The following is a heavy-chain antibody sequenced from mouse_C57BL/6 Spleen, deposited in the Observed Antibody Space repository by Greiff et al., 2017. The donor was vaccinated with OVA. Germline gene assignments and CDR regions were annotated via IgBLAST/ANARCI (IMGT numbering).Heavy chain of an antibody. Sequence: QVQLQQSGAELVKPGASVKLSCKASGYTLTEYTIHWVKQRSGQGLEWIGWFYPGSGSIKYNEKFKDKATLTADKSSSTVYMELSRLTSEDSAVYFCARHLYDYDTDYYAMDYWGQGTSVTVSS. CDR1: GYTLTEYT. CDR2: FYPGSGSI. CDR3: ARHLYDYDTDYYAMDY. J-gene: IGHJ4*01. V-gene: IGHV1-62-2*01. D-gene: IGHD2-4*01.